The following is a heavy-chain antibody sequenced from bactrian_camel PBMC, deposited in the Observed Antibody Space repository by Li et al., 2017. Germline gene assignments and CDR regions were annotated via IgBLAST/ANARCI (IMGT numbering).Heavy chain of an antibody. V-gene: IGHV3S55*01. CDR3: AAGFAMLVRWLLVENEYTS. Sequence: VQLVESGGGSVQVGGSLRLSCVASGDTIGRYCMGWFRQIPDKEREGVAGIESDGSTSYADSVKGRFTISQDSARNILYLQLNSLKPEDTARYYCAAGFAMLVRWLLVENEYTSWGQGTQVTVS. CDR1: GDTIGRYC. J-gene: IGHJ4*01. CDR2: IESDGST. D-gene: IGHD6*01.